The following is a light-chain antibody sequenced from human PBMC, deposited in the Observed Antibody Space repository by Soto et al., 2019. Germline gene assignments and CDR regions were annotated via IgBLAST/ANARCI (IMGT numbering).Light chain of an antibody. CDR2: RYT. V-gene: IGLV2-14*03. CDR1: NSDIGFYNY. J-gene: IGLJ1*01. CDR3: RSYTTSFFYV. Sequence: SVLTQPASGSGSPGQEVHNSRPGTNSDIGFYNYVSWSQQYPGKPPNPLIYRYTNRPSGFSYLFSLSKSHSTASLTISGLRDEDEADYYCRSYTTSFFYVFGTGTKVTVL.